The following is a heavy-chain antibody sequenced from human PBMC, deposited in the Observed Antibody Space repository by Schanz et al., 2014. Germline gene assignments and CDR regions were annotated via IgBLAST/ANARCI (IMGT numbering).Heavy chain of an antibody. CDR1: GGTFSSYS. CDR2: INPSGGGT. Sequence: QVQLVQSGAEVKKPGSSVKVSCKASGGTFSSYSISWVRQAPGQGLEWMGIINPSGGGTSYALRFQDRVTVTRDTSRSTAYMELRSLRSDDTAVYYCARGGYSSGWYDRDIAHFAYWGQGTLVTVSS. D-gene: IGHD6-19*01. J-gene: IGHJ4*02. V-gene: IGHV1-46*01. CDR3: ARGGYSSGWYDRDIAHFAY.